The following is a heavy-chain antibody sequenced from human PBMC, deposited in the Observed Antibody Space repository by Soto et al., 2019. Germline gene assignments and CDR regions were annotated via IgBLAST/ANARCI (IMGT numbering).Heavy chain of an antibody. V-gene: IGHV1-2*04. J-gene: IGHJ6*02. D-gene: IGHD2-2*01. CDR2: INSNSGGT. CDR1: GYTFSGYY. Sequence: ASVKVSCKASGYTFSGYYIHWVRQAPGQGPEWMGWINSNSGGTNYAQKFQGWVTMTRDTSISTAYMELSRLRSDDTAVYYCAREIGYGSTRWVPVVKGGFDVWGQGTTVTVSS. CDR3: AREIGYGSTRWVPVVKGGFDV.